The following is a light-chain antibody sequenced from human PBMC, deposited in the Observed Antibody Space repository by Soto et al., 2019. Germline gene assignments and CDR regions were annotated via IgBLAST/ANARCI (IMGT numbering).Light chain of an antibody. CDR3: CSYTTSNTRQIV. J-gene: IGLJ1*01. V-gene: IGLV2-14*01. Sequence: QSALAQPASVSVSPGQSITISCTGTSSDVGGYNYVSWYQQQPGKAPKFMIYDVSNRPSGVSNRFSGSKSGNTASLTISGLQAEDEADYYCCSYTTSNTRQIVFGTGTKVTV. CDR1: SSDVGGYNY. CDR2: DVS.